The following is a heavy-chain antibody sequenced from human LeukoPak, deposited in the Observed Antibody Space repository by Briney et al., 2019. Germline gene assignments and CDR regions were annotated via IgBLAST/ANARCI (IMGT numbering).Heavy chain of an antibody. Sequence: GGSLRLSCAASRFTFSSYAMSWVRQAPGKGLEWVSAISGSGGSTYYADSVKGRFTISRDNSKNTLYLQMNSLRAEDTAVYYCAKVPHYDILTGYFDYWGQGTLVTVSS. CDR3: AKVPHYDILTGYFDY. CDR2: ISGSGGST. D-gene: IGHD3-9*01. CDR1: RFTFSSYA. V-gene: IGHV3-23*01. J-gene: IGHJ4*02.